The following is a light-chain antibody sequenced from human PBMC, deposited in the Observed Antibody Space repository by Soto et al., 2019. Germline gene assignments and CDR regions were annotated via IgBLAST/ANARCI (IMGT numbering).Light chain of an antibody. J-gene: IGLJ1*01. CDR2: GVS. V-gene: IGLV2-14*01. Sequence: QSALTQPASVSGSRGQSITISCTGTSSDVGSYNYVSWYQQHPGKAPKLMIYGVSDRPSGISSRFSGSKSGNTASLTISGLQTEDEADYYCSSYTDSSTLFGTGTKLTVL. CDR3: SSYTDSSTL. CDR1: SSDVGSYNY.